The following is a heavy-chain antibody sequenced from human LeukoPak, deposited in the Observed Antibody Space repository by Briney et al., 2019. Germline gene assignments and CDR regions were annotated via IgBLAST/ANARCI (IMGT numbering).Heavy chain of an antibody. V-gene: IGHV1-18*01. J-gene: IGHJ4*02. D-gene: IGHD2-15*01. Sequence: ASVKVSCKASGYTFTSYGISWVRQAPGRGLEWMGWISANNGNTNYAQKFQGRVTMTTDTSTGTAYMELRSLRSDDTAVYYCARDFFHGHCAGLSCFLLDYWGQGSLVAVSS. CDR3: ARDFFHGHCAGLSCFLLDY. CDR2: ISANNGNT. CDR1: GYTFTSYG.